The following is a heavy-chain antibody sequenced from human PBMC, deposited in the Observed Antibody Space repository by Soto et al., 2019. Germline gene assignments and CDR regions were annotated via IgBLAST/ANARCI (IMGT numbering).Heavy chain of an antibody. Sequence: TSETLSLTCTVSGDSSVSSSSYYWGWIRQPPGKGLEWIGSIYYSGSTYYNPSLKSRVTISVDTSKNQFSLKLSSVTAADTAVYYCARHAVQLERALWFGELLADYWGQGTLVTVSS. D-gene: IGHD3-10*01. V-gene: IGHV4-39*01. CDR2: IYYSGST. CDR3: ARHAVQLERALWFGELLADY. CDR1: GDSSVSSSSYY. J-gene: IGHJ4*02.